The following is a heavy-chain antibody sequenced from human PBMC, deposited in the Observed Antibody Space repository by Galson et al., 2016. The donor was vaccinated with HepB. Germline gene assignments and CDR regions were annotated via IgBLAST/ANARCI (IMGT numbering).Heavy chain of an antibody. V-gene: IGHV4-34*01. CDR2: INQSGST. J-gene: IGHJ5*02. CDR1: GGSFSGYY. Sequence: SETLSLTCAVYGGSFSGYYYNWIRQPPGKGLEWIGEINQSGSTNYNPSLKSRVTLSVDTSKNQFSLRMSSVNAADTAVYYCARGPYVQQLVHRNRRLWFDPWGQGILVSGSS. CDR3: ARGPYVQQLVHRNRRLWFDP. D-gene: IGHD6-13*01.